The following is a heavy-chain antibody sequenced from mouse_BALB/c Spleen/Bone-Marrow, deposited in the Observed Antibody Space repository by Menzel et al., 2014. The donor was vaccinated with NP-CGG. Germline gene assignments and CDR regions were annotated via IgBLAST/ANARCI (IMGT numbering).Heavy chain of an antibody. CDR3: VRGKNYDYDY. D-gene: IGHD2-4*01. CDR1: GFTFSSYG. Sequence: EVQLVESGGGLVQPGGSLKLSCAASGFTFSSYGMSWVRQTPDKRPESVATINSNGGSTYYPDSVKGRFAISRDNAKNTLYLQMSSQKSEDTAMYYCVRGKNYDYDYWGQGTTLTVSS. J-gene: IGHJ2*01. V-gene: IGHV5-6-3*01. CDR2: INSNGGST.